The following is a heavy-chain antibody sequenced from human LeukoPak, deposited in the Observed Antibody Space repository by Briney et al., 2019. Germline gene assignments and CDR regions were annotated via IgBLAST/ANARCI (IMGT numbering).Heavy chain of an antibody. J-gene: IGHJ4*02. CDR2: ISASSGTI. Sequence: GGSLRLSCAASGFTFSSYAMHWVRQAPGKGLEWVSYISASSGTIFYADSVKGRFTVSRDNAKNSLYLQMNSLRAEDTGVYYCAREAGSADHWGQGTLVTVSS. CDR3: AREAGSADH. V-gene: IGHV3-48*01. D-gene: IGHD6-25*01. CDR1: GFTFSSYA.